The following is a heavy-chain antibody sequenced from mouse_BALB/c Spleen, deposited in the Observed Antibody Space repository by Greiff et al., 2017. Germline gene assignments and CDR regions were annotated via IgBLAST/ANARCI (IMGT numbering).Heavy chain of an antibody. CDR1: GFTFSSFG. CDR2: ISSGSSTI. D-gene: IGHD2-1*01. Sequence: EVKLVESGGGLVQPGGSRKLSCAASGFTFSSFGMHWVRQAPEKGLEWVAYISSGSSTIYYADTVKGRFTISRDNPKNTLFLQMTSLRSEDTAMYYCAREGGIYYGYYFDYWGQGTTLTVSS. CDR3: AREGGIYYGYYFDY. J-gene: IGHJ2*01. V-gene: IGHV5-17*02.